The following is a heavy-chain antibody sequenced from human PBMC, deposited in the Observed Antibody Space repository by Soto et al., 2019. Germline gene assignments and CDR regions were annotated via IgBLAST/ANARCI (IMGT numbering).Heavy chain of an antibody. CDR1: GFSLSTSGVG. V-gene: IGHV2-5*01. J-gene: IGHJ4*02. D-gene: IGHD3-9*01. CDR3: ARHYDILTGYHDYFDY. CDR2: IYWNDDK. Sequence: GSGPTLVNPTQTLTLTCTFSGFSLSTSGVGVGWIRQPPGKALEWLALIYWNDDKRYSPSLKSRLTITKDTSKNQVVITMTNMDPVETATYYCARHYDILTGYHDYFDYWGQGTLVTVSS.